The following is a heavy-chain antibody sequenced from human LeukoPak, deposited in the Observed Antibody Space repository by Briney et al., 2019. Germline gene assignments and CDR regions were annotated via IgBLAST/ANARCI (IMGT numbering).Heavy chain of an antibody. Sequence: GSLGLSCAASGFTFSNYGMHWVRPAPGKGLEWVAVISYDGSNEYYADSVKGRFTISRDSSKNTLFLQMNRLRAEDTAVYYCAKDRVPYCGGDCYSVIDPWGQGTLVTVSS. CDR1: GFTFSNYG. D-gene: IGHD2-21*02. CDR2: ISYDGSNE. CDR3: AKDRVPYCGGDCYSVIDP. J-gene: IGHJ5*02. V-gene: IGHV3-30*18.